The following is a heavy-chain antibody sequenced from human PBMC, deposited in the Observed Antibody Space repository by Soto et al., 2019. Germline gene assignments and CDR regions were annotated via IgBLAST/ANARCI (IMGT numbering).Heavy chain of an antibody. CDR2: IFYSGSTTY. Sequence: SETLSLTCTVSGGSISGHYWIWIRQPPGEGMEWIGYIFYSGSTTYNNNPSLKSRVTISVDTSKNQFSLSLSSVTAADTAVYYCARGGSSGWSPDYWGQGTLVTVSS. D-gene: IGHD6-19*01. V-gene: IGHV4-59*11. J-gene: IGHJ4*02. CDR1: GGSISGHY. CDR3: ARGGSSGWSPDY.